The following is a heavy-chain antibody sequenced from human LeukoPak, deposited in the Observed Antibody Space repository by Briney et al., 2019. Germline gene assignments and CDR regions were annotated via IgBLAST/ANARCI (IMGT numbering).Heavy chain of an antibody. CDR1: GFTFDDYA. Sequence: GGSLRLSCAASGFTFDDYAMHWVRQAPGKGLEWVSGISWNSGSIGYADSVKGRFTISRDNAKNSLYLQMNSLRAEDMALYYCAKDRSSGYTDAFDIWGQGTMVTVSS. J-gene: IGHJ3*02. CDR3: AKDRSSGYTDAFDI. D-gene: IGHD6-19*01. V-gene: IGHV3-9*03. CDR2: ISWNSGSI.